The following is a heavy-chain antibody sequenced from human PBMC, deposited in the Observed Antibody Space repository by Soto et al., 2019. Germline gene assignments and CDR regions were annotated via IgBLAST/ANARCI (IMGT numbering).Heavy chain of an antibody. Sequence: SETLSLTCTVSGGSISSGDYYWSRIRQPPGKGLEWIGYIYYSGSTYYNPSLKSRVTISVDTSKNRFSLKLSSVTAADTAVYYCARNLADCGGDWGGNIWSPSLHCLYYGMAVWGQGTTVPVSS. D-gene: IGHD2-21*02. J-gene: IGHJ6*02. CDR2: IYYSGST. CDR3: ARNLADCGGDWGGNIWSPSLHCLYYGMAV. V-gene: IGHV4-30-4*01. CDR1: GGSISSGDYY.